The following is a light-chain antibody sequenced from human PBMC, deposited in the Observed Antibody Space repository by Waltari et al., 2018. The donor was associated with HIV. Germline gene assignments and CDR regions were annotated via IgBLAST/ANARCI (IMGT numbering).Light chain of an antibody. Sequence: DIQMPQSPSTLSASVGDRVTITCRASQTISHWLAWYQQKPGKAPKLLIYKASSLESGVPSRFSGSGSGTEFTLNISSLQPDDFATYYCQQYNVYSKTFGQGTKVEIK. CDR2: KAS. CDR3: QQYNVYSKT. J-gene: IGKJ1*01. CDR1: QTISHW. V-gene: IGKV1-5*03.